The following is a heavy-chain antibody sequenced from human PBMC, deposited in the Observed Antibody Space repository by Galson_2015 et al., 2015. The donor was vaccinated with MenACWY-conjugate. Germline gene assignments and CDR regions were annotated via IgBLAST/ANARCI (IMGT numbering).Heavy chain of an antibody. D-gene: IGHD4-17*01. CDR3: ARSPSPTVNWFDP. Sequence: LSLTCTVSGGSISRSSYYWGWIRQPPGKGLEWIGSIYYSGSTYYNPSLKSRVTISVDTSKNQFSLKLSSVTAADTAVYYCARSPSPTVNWFDPWGQGTLVTVSS. V-gene: IGHV4-39*07. CDR1: GGSISRSSYY. CDR2: IYYSGST. J-gene: IGHJ5*02.